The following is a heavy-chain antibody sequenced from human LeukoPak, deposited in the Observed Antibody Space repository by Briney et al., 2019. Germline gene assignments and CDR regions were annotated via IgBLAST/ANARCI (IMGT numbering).Heavy chain of an antibody. D-gene: IGHD6-13*01. CDR1: GDSVSSNSAA. CDR3: ARGTGSSWYLGYYYYYMDV. V-gene: IGHV6-1*01. CDR2: TYYRSKWYN. J-gene: IGHJ6*03. Sequence: SQTLSLTCAISGDSVSSNSAAWNWIRQSPSRGLEWLGRTYYRSKWYNDYAVSVKSRITINPDTSKNQFSLQLNSVTPEDTAVYYCARGTGSSWYLGYYYYYMDVWGKGTTVTVSS.